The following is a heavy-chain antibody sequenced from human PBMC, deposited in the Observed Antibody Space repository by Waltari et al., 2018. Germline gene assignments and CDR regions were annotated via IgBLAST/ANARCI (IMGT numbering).Heavy chain of an antibody. D-gene: IGHD2-15*01. CDR1: GGTLNSCS. CDR3: ARGSTGYEDVLDY. V-gene: IGHV1-69*08. J-gene: IGHJ4*02. Sequence: QVQLVHSGAEVKKPGSSVRVSCETSGGTLNSCSLSWVGRAPGPGLEWMGWIVPVVGRTNYSPEVEGRLTRTGDQSAGTAYMKLTRLKGEDKAIYYGARGSTGYEDVLDYWGQGTQVTVSS. CDR2: IVPVVGRT.